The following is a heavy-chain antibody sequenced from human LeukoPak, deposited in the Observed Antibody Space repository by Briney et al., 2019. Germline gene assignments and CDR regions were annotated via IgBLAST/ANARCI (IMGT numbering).Heavy chain of an antibody. Sequence: SETLSLTCSVSDDSFSSHYWTWIRQPPGKGLEWIGYISYIGSTNYNPSLKSRVTISIDTSRNQFSLRLSSVTAADTAVYYCARDLVTVTKGFDIWGQGTMVSVSS. CDR2: ISYIGST. J-gene: IGHJ3*02. D-gene: IGHD4-17*01. CDR1: DDSFSSHY. CDR3: ARDLVTVTKGFDI. V-gene: IGHV4-59*11.